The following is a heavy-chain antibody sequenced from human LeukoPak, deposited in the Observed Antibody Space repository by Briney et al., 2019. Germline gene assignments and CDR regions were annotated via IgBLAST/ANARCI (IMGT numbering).Heavy chain of an antibody. CDR1: GFTFTSYA. V-gene: IGHV3-30*01. J-gene: IGHJ4*02. CDR2: ISYDGGIT. CDR3: ARDSTYFYDGGNSGPHYFDY. D-gene: IGHD3-22*01. Sequence: GRSLRLSCAASGFTFTSYAMNWVRQAPGKGPEWLAVISYDGGITHYADSVKDRFTISRDNSKNTLFLQLNSLRGDDTAVYYCARDSTYFYDGGNSGPHYFDYWGQGTLVTVSS.